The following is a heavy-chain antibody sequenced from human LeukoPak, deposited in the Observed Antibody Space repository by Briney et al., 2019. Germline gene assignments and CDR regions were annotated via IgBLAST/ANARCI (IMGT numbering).Heavy chain of an antibody. J-gene: IGHJ5*02. V-gene: IGHV4-34*01. CDR1: GGSFSGYY. Sequence: PSETLSLTCAAYGGSFSGYYWSWIRQPPGKGLEWIGEINHSGSTNYNPSLKSRVTISVDTSKNQFSLKLSSVTAADTAVYYCARGITIFGVVITPYNWFDPWGQGTLVTVSS. CDR3: ARGITIFGVVITPYNWFDP. D-gene: IGHD3-3*01. CDR2: INHSGST.